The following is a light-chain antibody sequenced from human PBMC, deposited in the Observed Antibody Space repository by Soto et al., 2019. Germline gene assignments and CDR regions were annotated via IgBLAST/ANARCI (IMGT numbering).Light chain of an antibody. V-gene: IGKV1-5*01. CDR1: QSISNS. CDR3: QQYKSFSLT. Sequence: DIQMTQSPSTLSASVGDRVTITCRASQSISNSLAWYHQKPGKAPKLLIYDASSLESGVPSRFSGSGSGTEFTLTISSLHPDDFATYYCQQYKSFSLTFGGGTKVDIK. CDR2: DAS. J-gene: IGKJ4*01.